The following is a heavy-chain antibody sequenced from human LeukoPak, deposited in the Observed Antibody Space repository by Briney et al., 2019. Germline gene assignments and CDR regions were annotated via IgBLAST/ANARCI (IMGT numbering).Heavy chain of an antibody. CDR3: AKAPGDTVDYDFYGMDV. CDR1: GFTFSSYA. V-gene: IGHV3-23*01. D-gene: IGHD3-16*01. CDR2: ISGHGGNI. J-gene: IGHJ6*02. Sequence: PGASLRLSCAASGFTFSSYAMSWVRQAPGKGLEWVSTISGHGGNIYYAASVKGRFTISRDNSKNTLYLQMNALRAEDTALYYCAKAPGDTVDYDFYGMDVWGQGTTVTVSS.